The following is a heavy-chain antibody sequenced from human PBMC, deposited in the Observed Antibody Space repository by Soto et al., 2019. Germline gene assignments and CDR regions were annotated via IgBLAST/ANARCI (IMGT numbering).Heavy chain of an antibody. D-gene: IGHD1-26*01. V-gene: IGHV1-46*01. CDR1: GYTFTSYY. J-gene: IGHJ6*02. CDR2: INPSGGST. Sequence: QVQLVQSGAEVKKPGASVKVSCKASGYTFTSYYMHWVRQAPGQGLEWMGIINPSGGSTSYAQKFQGRVTMTRDTSTSTVYMELSSLRSEDTAVYYCARDPSRENYYYYYGMDVWGQGTTVTVSS. CDR3: ARDPSRENYYYYYGMDV.